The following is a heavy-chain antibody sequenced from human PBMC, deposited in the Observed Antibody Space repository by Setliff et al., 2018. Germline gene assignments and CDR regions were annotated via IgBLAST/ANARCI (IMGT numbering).Heavy chain of an antibody. CDR2: INPSGGST. CDR1: GGTLSNFA. Sequence: ASVKVSCKASGGTLSNFAISWVRQAPGQGLEWMGIINPSGGSTSYAQKFQGRVTRTRDTSTSTVYMELSSLRSEDTAVYYCARDRGYDSSGYFPWGQGTLVTVSS. CDR3: ARDRGYDSSGYFP. J-gene: IGHJ5*02. D-gene: IGHD3-22*01. V-gene: IGHV1-46*01.